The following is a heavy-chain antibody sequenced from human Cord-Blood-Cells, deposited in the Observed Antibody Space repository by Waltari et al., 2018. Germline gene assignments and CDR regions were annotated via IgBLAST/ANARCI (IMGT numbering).Heavy chain of an antibody. Sequence: EVRLVESGGGLVKPGGSLRLSCPASGLPFSSHRLNWVRQAPGKGLEWVSSISSSSSYIYYADSVKGRFTISRDNAKNSLYLQMNSLRAEDTAVYYCARDLGEQLVGAIDYWGQGTLVTVSS. D-gene: IGHD6-6*01. CDR1: GLPFSSHR. V-gene: IGHV3-21*01. CDR3: ARDLGEQLVGAIDY. CDR2: ISSSSSYI. J-gene: IGHJ4*02.